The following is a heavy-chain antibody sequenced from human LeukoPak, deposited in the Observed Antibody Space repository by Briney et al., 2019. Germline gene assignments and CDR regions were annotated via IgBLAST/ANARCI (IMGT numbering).Heavy chain of an antibody. D-gene: IGHD5-12*01. Sequence: SVKVSCKASGGTFSSYAISWVRQAPGQGLEWMGGIIPIFGTANYAQKFQGRVTITADESTSTAYMELSSLRSEDTAVYYCARQDSKWPGRGHPHWGQGTLVTVSS. CDR1: GGTFSSYA. CDR2: IIPIFGTA. J-gene: IGHJ4*02. CDR3: ARQDSKWPGRGHPH. V-gene: IGHV1-69*13.